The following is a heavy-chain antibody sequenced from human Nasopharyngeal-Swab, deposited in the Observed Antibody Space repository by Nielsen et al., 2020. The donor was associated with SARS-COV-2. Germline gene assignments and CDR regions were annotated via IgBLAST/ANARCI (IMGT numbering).Heavy chain of an antibody. D-gene: IGHD6-13*01. J-gene: IGHJ4*02. V-gene: IGHV4-39*01. CDR2: IYYSGST. Sequence: WIRQPPGKGLEWIGSIYYSGSTYYNPSLKSRVTISVDTSKNQFSLKLSSVAAADTAVCYCARSEAEDYSSSWYDYWGRGTLVTVSS. CDR3: ARSEAEDYSSSWYDY.